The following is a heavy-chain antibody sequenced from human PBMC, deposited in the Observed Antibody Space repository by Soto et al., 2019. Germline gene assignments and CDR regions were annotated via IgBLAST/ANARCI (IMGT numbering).Heavy chain of an antibody. CDR3: ATSPHCSSTSCPGTSNWFDP. V-gene: IGHV3-21*01. CDR2: ISSSSSYI. CDR1: GFTFSSYS. Sequence: GGSLRLSCAASGFTFSSYSMNWVRQAPGKGLGWVSSISSSSSYIYYADSVKGRITISRDNAKNSLYLQMNSLRAEDTAVYYCATSPHCSSTSCPGTSNWFDPWGQGTLVTVSS. D-gene: IGHD2-2*01. J-gene: IGHJ5*02.